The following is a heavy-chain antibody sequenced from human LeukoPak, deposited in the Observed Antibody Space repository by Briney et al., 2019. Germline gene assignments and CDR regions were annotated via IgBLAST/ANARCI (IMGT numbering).Heavy chain of an antibody. V-gene: IGHV6-1*01. CDR2: TYYRSQFYN. CDR3: ARTYHSYYYDF. J-gene: IGHJ4*02. CDR1: GDSVSSYNAA. Sequence: SQTLSLTCAIFGDSVSSYNAAWNWIRLSPSKGLEWLGRTYYRSQFYNDYAVSVKSRITINPDTSKNQFSLHLSSVTPEDTAVYYCARTYHSYYYDFWGQGTLVTVSS. D-gene: IGHD1-14*01.